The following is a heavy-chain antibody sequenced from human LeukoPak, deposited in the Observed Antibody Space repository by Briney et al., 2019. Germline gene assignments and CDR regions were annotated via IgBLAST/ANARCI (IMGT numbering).Heavy chain of an antibody. D-gene: IGHD5-24*01. Sequence: PSETLSLTCAVSGYSISSGYYWGWIRQPPGKGLEWIGSIYHSGSTYYNPSLKSRVTISVDTSKNQFSLKLSSVTAADTAVYYCARHEAEMATILGGYWGQGTLVTVSS. CDR1: GYSISSGYY. CDR2: IYHSGST. J-gene: IGHJ4*02. V-gene: IGHV4-38-2*01. CDR3: ARHEAEMATILGGY.